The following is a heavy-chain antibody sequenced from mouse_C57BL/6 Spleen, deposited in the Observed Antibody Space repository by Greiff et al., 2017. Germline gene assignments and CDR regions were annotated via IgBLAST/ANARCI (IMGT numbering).Heavy chain of an antibody. V-gene: IGHV1-64*01. Sequence: QVQLQQPGAELVKPGASVKLSCKASGYTFTSYWMHWVKQRPGQGLAWIGMIHPNRGSTNYNEKFKSKATLTVDKSSSTAYMQLSSLTSEDAAVYYCAKEGYSNPMDYWGQGTTLTVSS. CDR2: IHPNRGST. D-gene: IGHD2-5*01. J-gene: IGHJ2*01. CDR3: AKEGYSNPMDY. CDR1: GYTFTSYW.